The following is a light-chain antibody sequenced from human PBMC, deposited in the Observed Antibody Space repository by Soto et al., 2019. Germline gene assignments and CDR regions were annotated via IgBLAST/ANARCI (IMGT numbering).Light chain of an antibody. CDR3: CSFAGSDTYV. CDR2: EDS. CDR1: SSNVGTYNL. J-gene: IGLJ1*01. V-gene: IGLV2-23*01. Sequence: QSALTQPASVSGSPGQSITISCTGTSSNVGTYNLVSWYQQDPGKVPKLMIYEDSKRPSGVSNRFSGSKSGNTASLTISGLQAEDEADYYCCSFAGSDTYVFGTGTKLTVL.